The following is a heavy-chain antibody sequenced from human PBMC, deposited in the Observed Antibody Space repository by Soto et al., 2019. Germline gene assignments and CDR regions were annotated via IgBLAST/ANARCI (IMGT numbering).Heavy chain of an antibody. CDR3: AREGSYSAYNFAHGIQLWSFDF. D-gene: IGHD5-12*01. CDR1: GGSINTFY. CDR2: IFSSGST. J-gene: IGHJ4*02. V-gene: IGHV4-4*07. Sequence: SETLSLTCTVSGGSINTFYWSWARQPAGKGLEWIGRIFSSGSTSFNPSLESRVAMSVDTSKNHFSLNLSSVTAADMAVYYCAREGSYSAYNFAHGIQLWSFDFWGQGALVTVSS.